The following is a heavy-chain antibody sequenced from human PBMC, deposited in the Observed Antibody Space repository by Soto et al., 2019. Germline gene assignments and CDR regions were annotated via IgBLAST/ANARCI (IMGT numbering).Heavy chain of an antibody. D-gene: IGHD2-2*01. J-gene: IGHJ4*02. V-gene: IGHV3-30-3*01. CDR2: ISYDGSNK. Sequence: QVQLVETGGGVVQPGRSLRLSCADSGFTLSSYAMHWVRQAPGKGLEWVAVISYDGSNKYYADSVKGRFTISRDNSKNTLYLQMNSLRAEDTAVYYCARGLRGLCDYWGQGTLVTVAS. CDR1: GFTLSSYA. CDR3: ARGLRGLCDY.